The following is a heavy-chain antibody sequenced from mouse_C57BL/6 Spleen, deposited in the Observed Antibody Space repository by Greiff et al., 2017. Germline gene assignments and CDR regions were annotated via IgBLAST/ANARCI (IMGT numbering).Heavy chain of an antibody. Sequence: EVHLVESGGGLVQPGGSLKLSCAASGFTFSDYYMYWVRQTPEKRLEWVAYISNGGGSTYYPDTVKGRFTISSDNAKNTLYLQMSRLKSEDTAMYYCARRWDGYYNWYFDVWGTGTTVTVSS. D-gene: IGHD2-3*01. V-gene: IGHV5-12*01. J-gene: IGHJ1*03. CDR1: GFTFSDYY. CDR3: ARRWDGYYNWYFDV. CDR2: ISNGGGST.